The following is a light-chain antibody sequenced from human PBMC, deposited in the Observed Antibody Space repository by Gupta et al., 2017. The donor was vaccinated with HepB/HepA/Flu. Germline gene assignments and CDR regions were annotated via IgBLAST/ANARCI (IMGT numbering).Light chain of an antibody. J-gene: IGLJ1*01. V-gene: IGLV1-51*01. CDR1: SSNIGNNY. Sequence: QSVFTQPPSVSAAPGQTVTISCSGSSSNIGNNYVSWYQQLPGTAPKLLIYDNDKRPAGIPDRFSGSKSGTAATLSITGRQKGDEADYYCGTGESGRSDYVGSGTKVTVL. CDR2: DND. CDR3: GTGESGRSDY.